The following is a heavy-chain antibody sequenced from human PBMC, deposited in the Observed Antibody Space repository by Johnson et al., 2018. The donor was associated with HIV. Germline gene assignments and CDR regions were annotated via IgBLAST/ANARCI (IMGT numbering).Heavy chain of an antibody. CDR1: GFTFRTYA. J-gene: IGHJ3*02. CDR3: AREGGPVGATKAFDN. D-gene: IGHD1-26*01. V-gene: IGHV3-23*04. CDR2: ITGSGNTQ. Sequence: VQLVESGGGLIQPGGSLRLSCVGSGFTFRTYAMSWVRQAPGKGLEWGSAITGSGNTQFYADPVKGRFTISRDNSKNTLSLQMNSLRAEDTAVYYCAREGGPVGATKAFDNWGQGTMVTVSS.